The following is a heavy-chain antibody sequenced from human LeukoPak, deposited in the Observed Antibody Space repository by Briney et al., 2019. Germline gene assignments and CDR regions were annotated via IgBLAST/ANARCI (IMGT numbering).Heavy chain of an antibody. CDR2: ISSSGSTI. J-gene: IGHJ4*02. Sequence: GGSLRLSCAASGFTFSSYEMNWVRQAPGKGLEWVSYISSSGSTIYYADSVKGRFTISGDNAKNSLYLQMNSLRAEDTAVYYCAKDVRRGIVVVPAARVHDYWGQGTLVTVSS. V-gene: IGHV3-48*03. D-gene: IGHD2-2*01. CDR1: GFTFSSYE. CDR3: AKDVRRGIVVVPAARVHDY.